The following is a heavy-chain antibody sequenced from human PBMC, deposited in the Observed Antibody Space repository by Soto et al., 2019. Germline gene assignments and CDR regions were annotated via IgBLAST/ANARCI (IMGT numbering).Heavy chain of an antibody. Sequence: QVQLQESGPGLVKPSETLSLSCTVSGDSFSNYYCNWVRKSAGKGLEWIGRIYPTGSTTYSPSLKSRLTMSVDTSKHQFSLRLTSMTAADTAVYYCATGRSEVGPGAMDTWGQGALVTVAS. CDR3: ATGRSEVGPGAMDT. CDR1: GDSFSNYY. CDR2: IYPTGST. J-gene: IGHJ5*02. D-gene: IGHD2-2*01. V-gene: IGHV4-4*07.